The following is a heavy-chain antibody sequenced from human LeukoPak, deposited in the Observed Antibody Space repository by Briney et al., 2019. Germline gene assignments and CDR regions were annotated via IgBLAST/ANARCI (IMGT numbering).Heavy chain of an antibody. CDR1: GFTFSSYA. Sequence: GGSLRLSCAASGFTFSSYAMNWVCQAPGKGLEWVSVISGSGDTAYYADSVRGRLTISRDNSKNTLYLQMNCLRAEDTAVYYCAKEAPSDGDTFDNWGQGTLVTVSS. D-gene: IGHD4-17*01. J-gene: IGHJ4*02. V-gene: IGHV3-23*01. CDR2: ISGSGDTA. CDR3: AKEAPSDGDTFDN.